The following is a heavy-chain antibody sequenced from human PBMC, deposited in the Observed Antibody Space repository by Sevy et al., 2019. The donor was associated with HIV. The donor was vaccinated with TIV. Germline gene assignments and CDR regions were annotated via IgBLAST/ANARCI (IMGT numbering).Heavy chain of an antibody. J-gene: IGHJ4*02. CDR2: FDPEDGET. Sequence: ASVKVSCKVSGYTLTQVSMHWVRQAPGEGLEWMGSFDPEDGETIYAQKFQGRVTMTVDTSTDTAYMELNSLRSEDTAVYFCATTKDYYDISGCPFDYWGQGTLVTVSS. D-gene: IGHD3-22*01. CDR1: GYTLTQVS. CDR3: ATTKDYYDISGCPFDY. V-gene: IGHV1-24*01.